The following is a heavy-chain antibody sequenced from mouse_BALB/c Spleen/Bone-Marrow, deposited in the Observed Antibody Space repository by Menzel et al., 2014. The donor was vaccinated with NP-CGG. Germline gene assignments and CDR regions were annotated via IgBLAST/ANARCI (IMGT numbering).Heavy chain of an antibody. V-gene: IGHV1-80*01. D-gene: IGHD2-4*01. J-gene: IGHJ3*01. Sequence: VQLQESGAELVRPGPSVKISCKASGYAFSSYWMNWVQQRPGQGLEWIGQIYPGDGDINYNGKFKGKATLTADKSSGTAYMQFSSLTSEDSAVYFCARGDFDFEAWFTYWGQGTLVTVSA. CDR2: IYPGDGDI. CDR1: GYAFSSYW. CDR3: ARGDFDFEAWFTY.